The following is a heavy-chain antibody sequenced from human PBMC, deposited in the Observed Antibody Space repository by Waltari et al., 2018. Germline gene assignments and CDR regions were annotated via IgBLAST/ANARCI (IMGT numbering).Heavy chain of an antibody. D-gene: IGHD6-13*01. CDR1: GFTFSSYW. CDR2: INSDGSST. CDR3: ARIDSSSSWYLYH. Sequence: EVQLVESGGGLVQPGGSLRLSCAASGFTFSSYWMHWVRQAPGKGLGWVSRINSDGSSTSYADSVKGRFTISRDNAKNTLYLQMNSLKASDTAMYYCARIDSSSSWYLYHWGQGTLVTVSS. J-gene: IGHJ4*02. V-gene: IGHV3-74*01.